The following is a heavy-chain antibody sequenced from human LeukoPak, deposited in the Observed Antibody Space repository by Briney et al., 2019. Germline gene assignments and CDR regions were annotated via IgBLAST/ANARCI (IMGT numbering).Heavy chain of an antibody. CDR3: ARVVGSSWYDY. D-gene: IGHD6-13*01. CDR2: ISSNGGSS. J-gene: IGHJ4*02. CDR1: GFTFSSYA. Sequence: GGSLRLSCAASGFTFSSYAMHWVRQAPGKGLEYVSAISSNGGSSYYANSVKGRFTISRDNSKNTLYLQMGSLRAEDMAVYYCARVVGSSWYDYWGQGTLVTVSS. V-gene: IGHV3-64*01.